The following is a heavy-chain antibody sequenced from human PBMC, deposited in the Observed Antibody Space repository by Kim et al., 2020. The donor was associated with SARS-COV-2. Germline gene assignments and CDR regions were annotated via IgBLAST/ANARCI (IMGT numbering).Heavy chain of an antibody. J-gene: IGHJ4*02. D-gene: IGHD2-21*02. CDR3: AVVTAILG. V-gene: IGHV1-3*01. CDR1: GYTFTSYD. Sequence: ASVKVSCKASGYTFTSYDIHWVRQAPGQGLEWMGWINPGSGNTKSSQKCQGRVTITRDTSASTAYMALSSLRSEDAALYYCAVVTAILGWGQGTLVTVSS. CDR2: INPGSGNT.